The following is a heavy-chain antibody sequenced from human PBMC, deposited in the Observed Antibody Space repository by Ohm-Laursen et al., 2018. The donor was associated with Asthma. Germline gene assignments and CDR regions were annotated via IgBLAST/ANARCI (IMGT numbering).Heavy chain of an antibody. CDR3: ATLSWYASQF. D-gene: IGHD2-2*01. J-gene: IGHJ4*02. V-gene: IGHV3-7*01. CDR1: GDSISGINW. Sequence: GTLSLTCDVSGDSISGINWWSWVRQSPGKGLQWLAFIKPDGSQTYYADSMEGRFSISRDNSKNSLYLQMSSLRGEDTAIYYCATLSWYASQFWGQGTLVTVSS. CDR2: IKPDGSQT.